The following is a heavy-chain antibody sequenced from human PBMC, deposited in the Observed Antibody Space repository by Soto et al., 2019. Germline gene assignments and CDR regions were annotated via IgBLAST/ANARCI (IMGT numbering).Heavy chain of an antibody. Sequence: SETVCLTCTVSVGSISSGDYYWSWIRQPPGKGLEWIGYIYYSGSTYYNPSLKSRVTISVDTSKNQFSLKLSSVTAADTAVYYCARSGYDSSGYYPYFDYWGQGTLVTVSS. D-gene: IGHD3-22*01. CDR1: VGSISSGDYY. CDR2: IYYSGST. J-gene: IGHJ4*02. V-gene: IGHV4-30-4*01. CDR3: ARSGYDSSGYYPYFDY.